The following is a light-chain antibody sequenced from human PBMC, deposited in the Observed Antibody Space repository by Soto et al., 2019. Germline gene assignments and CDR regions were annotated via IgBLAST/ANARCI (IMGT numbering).Light chain of an antibody. V-gene: IGLV2-14*01. CDR1: SDDIGGYNY. CDR2: EVS. CDR3: SSYTPTRSYV. J-gene: IGLJ1*01. Sequence: SAPTQPVSVSGSPGQSITISCTGTSDDIGGYNYVSWYQQHPGKAPKLMIYEVSYRPSGVSNRFSGSKSGSTAFLTISGLQTDDEADYYCSSYTPTRSYVFGTGTKLTVL.